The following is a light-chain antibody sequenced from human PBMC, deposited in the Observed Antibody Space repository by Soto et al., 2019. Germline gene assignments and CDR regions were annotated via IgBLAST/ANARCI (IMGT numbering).Light chain of an antibody. Sequence: QSVLAQPASVSGSPGRSITISCTGTSSDVGGYNYVSWYQQHPGKAPKLIIYNVSNRPSGVSNRFSGSKSGNTASLTISGLQAEDEGHYYCSSFTSSNTLLFGGGTKVTVL. CDR1: SSDVGGYNY. J-gene: IGLJ2*01. CDR2: NVS. V-gene: IGLV2-14*01. CDR3: SSFTSSNTLL.